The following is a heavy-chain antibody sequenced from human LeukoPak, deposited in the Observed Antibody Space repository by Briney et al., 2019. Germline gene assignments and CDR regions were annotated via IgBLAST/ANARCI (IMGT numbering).Heavy chain of an antibody. CDR2: IYTSGST. D-gene: IGHD3-10*01. CDR3: AREGLNMVRGVIPKEAWGWFDP. CDR1: GGSISRGSYY. V-gene: IGHV4-61*02. J-gene: IGHJ5*02. Sequence: SQTLSLTCTVSGGSISRGSYYWNWIRQPAGNGLEWIGRIYTSGSTNYNPSLKSRVTVSVDTSKNQFSLKLSSVTAADTAVYYCAREGLNMVRGVIPKEAWGWFDPWGQGTLVTVSS.